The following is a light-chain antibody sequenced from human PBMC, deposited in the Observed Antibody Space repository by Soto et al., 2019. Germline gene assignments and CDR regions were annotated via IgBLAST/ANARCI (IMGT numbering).Light chain of an antibody. V-gene: IGKV1-39*01. CDR1: QSISSY. Sequence: DIQMTQSPSSLSASVGDRVTITCRASQSISSYLNWYQQKPGKAPNLLIYAASSLQSGVPSKFSGSGSGTDFTLTISSLQPEDFATYYCQQSYSSPFTFCPGTKVDIK. J-gene: IGKJ3*01. CDR2: AAS. CDR3: QQSYSSPFT.